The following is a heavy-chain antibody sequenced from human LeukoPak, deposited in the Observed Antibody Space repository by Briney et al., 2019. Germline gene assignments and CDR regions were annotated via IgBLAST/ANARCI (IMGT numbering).Heavy chain of an antibody. Sequence: ASVKVSCKASGGTFSSYAISWVRQAPGQGLEWMGWISAYNGNTNYAQKLQGRVTMTTDTSTSTAYMELRSLRSDDTAVYYCARNAADYYDSSGYYEGDWFDPWGQGTLVTVSS. D-gene: IGHD3-22*01. CDR3: ARNAADYYDSSGYYEGDWFDP. V-gene: IGHV1-18*01. J-gene: IGHJ5*02. CDR1: GGTFSSYA. CDR2: ISAYNGNT.